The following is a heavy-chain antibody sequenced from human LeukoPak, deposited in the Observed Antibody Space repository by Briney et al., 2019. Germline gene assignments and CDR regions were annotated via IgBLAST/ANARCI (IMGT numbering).Heavy chain of an antibody. D-gene: IGHD2-21*01. CDR1: GFAFSKYA. J-gene: IGHJ4*02. Sequence: GKSLRLSCAASGFAFSKYAIHWARQAPGKGLEWVAFISYDGTVKYYADSMKGRFTISRDNSKNTLSLQMNSLRAEDTAVYYCARDRSEKYSTDYWGQGILVTVSS. CDR3: ARDRSEKYSTDY. V-gene: IGHV3-30-3*01. CDR2: ISYDGTVK.